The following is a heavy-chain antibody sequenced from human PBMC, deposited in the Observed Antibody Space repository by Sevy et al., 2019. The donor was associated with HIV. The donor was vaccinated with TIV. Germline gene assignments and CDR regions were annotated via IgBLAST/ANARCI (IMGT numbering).Heavy chain of an antibody. D-gene: IGHD3-22*01. V-gene: IGHV3-30*04. CDR1: GFTFSSYA. CDR3: AGDANRYYYDSSGYEAFDI. CDR2: ISYDGSNK. Sequence: GGSLRLSCAASGFTFSSYAMHWVRQAPGKGLEWVAVISYDGSNKYYADSVKGRFTISRDNSKNTLYLQMNSLRAEDTAVYYCAGDANRYYYDSSGYEAFDIWGQGTMVTVSS. J-gene: IGHJ3*02.